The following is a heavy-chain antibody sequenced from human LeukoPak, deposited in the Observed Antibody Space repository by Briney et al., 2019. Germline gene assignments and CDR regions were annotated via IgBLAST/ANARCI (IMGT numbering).Heavy chain of an antibody. CDR3: AKRGSHVLRFLEWLFNDY. CDR2: ISGSGGST. CDR1: GFTFSSYA. D-gene: IGHD3-3*01. Sequence: PGGSLRLSCAASGFTFSSYAMSWVRQAPGKGLEWVSAISGSGGSTYYADSVKGRFTISRGNSKNTLYLQMNSLRAEDTAVYYCAKRGSHVLRFLEWLFNDYWGQGTLVTVSS. V-gene: IGHV3-23*01. J-gene: IGHJ4*02.